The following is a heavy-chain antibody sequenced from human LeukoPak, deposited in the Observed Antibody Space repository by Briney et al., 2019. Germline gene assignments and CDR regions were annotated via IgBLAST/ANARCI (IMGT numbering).Heavy chain of an antibody. Sequence: SETLSLTCAVYGGSFSGYYWSWIRQPAGKGLEWVGRIHTSGNTDYNPSLRSRVTISLDTSKNQFSLKLTSVTAADTAVYYCARWAPYASGRPLDYWGQGTLVTVSS. V-gene: IGHV4-59*10. D-gene: IGHD3-10*01. CDR3: ARWAPYASGRPLDY. J-gene: IGHJ4*02. CDR2: IHTSGNT. CDR1: GGSFSGYY.